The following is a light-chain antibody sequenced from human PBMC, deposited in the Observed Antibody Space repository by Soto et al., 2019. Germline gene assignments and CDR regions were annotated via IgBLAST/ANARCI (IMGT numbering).Light chain of an antibody. Sequence: IVLTESPATRSLSPGERATLACRASQNVGNNLVWYQQKPGQAPRLLIYGASTRAAGIPDRFRGSGSGTEFTLTISGLQSDDFAVYYCQQFNNWPPWTFGQGTKVDIK. CDR1: QNVGNN. J-gene: IGKJ1*01. CDR3: QQFNNWPPWT. V-gene: IGKV3-15*01. CDR2: GAS.